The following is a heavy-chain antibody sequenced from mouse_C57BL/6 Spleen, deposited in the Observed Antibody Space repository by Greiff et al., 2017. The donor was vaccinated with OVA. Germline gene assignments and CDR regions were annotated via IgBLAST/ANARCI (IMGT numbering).Heavy chain of an antibody. CDR2: IWTGGGT. D-gene: IGHD2-4*01. J-gene: IGHJ4*01. CDR1: GFSLTSYA. Sequence: VHLVESGPGLVAPSQSLSITCTVSGFSLTSYAISWVRQPPGKGLEWLGVIWTGGGTNYNSALKSRLSISKDNSKSQVFLKMNSLQTDDTARYYCARNPYDYDGNAMDYWGQGTSVTVSS. CDR3: ARNPYDYDGNAMDY. V-gene: IGHV2-9-1*01.